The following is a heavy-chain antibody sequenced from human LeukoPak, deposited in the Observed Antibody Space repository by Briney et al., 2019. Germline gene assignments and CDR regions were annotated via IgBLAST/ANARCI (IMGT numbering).Heavy chain of an antibody. Sequence: AGGSLRLSCAASGFTFSGYWMNWVRQAPGKGLEWVSSISSSSSYIYYADSVKGRFTISRDNAKNSLYLQMNSLRAEDTAIYYCTRVGYIDEGIDYWGQGTLVTVSS. J-gene: IGHJ4*02. CDR2: ISSSSSYI. V-gene: IGHV3-21*06. CDR3: TRVGYIDEGIDY. CDR1: GFTFSGYW. D-gene: IGHD5-24*01.